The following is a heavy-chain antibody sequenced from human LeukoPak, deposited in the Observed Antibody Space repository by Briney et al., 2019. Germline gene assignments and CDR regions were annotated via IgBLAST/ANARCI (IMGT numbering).Heavy chain of an antibody. J-gene: IGHJ4*02. Sequence: GGSLRLSCAASGFTFSSYWMHWDRQVPGKGLVWVSRINSDGSSTSYADSVKGRFTISRDNAKNTLYLQMNSLRAEDTAVYYCARRIAVAGNFDYWGQGTLVTVSS. V-gene: IGHV3-74*01. CDR2: INSDGSST. CDR1: GFTFSSYW. CDR3: ARRIAVAGNFDY. D-gene: IGHD6-19*01.